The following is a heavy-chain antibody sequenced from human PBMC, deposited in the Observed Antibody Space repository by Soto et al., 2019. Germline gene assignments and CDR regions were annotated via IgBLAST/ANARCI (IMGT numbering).Heavy chain of an antibody. V-gene: IGHV3-21*01. D-gene: IGHD4-17*01. J-gene: IGHJ4*02. CDR2: ISSSSSYI. Sequence: EVQLVESGGGLVKPGGSLRLSCAASGFTFSSYSMNWVRQAPGKGLEWVSSISSSSSYIYYAASVKGRFTISRDNAKNSLYLQMNSLRAEDTAVYYCARDRYGDSDIDYWGQGTLVTVSS. CDR3: ARDRYGDSDIDY. CDR1: GFTFSSYS.